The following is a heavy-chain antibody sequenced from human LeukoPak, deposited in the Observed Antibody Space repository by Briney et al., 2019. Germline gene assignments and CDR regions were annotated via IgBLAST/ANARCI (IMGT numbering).Heavy chain of an antibody. Sequence: PETLSLTCTVSGGSLSSSSSYWGWIRQPPGKGLEWIGSIYYSGSTNYNPSLKSRVTIPVDTSKNQFSLKLSSVTAADTAVYYCARTTNWFDPRGQGTLVTVSS. J-gene: IGHJ5*02. CDR2: IYYSGST. CDR3: ARTTNWFDP. CDR1: GGSLSSSSSY. V-gene: IGHV4-39*07. D-gene: IGHD1-1*01.